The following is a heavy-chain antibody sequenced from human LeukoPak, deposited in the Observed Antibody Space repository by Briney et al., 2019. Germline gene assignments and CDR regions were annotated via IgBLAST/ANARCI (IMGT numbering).Heavy chain of an antibody. D-gene: IGHD3-9*01. Sequence: GGSLRLSCAASGFTVSSHYMSWVRQAPGKGLEWVSVIYSGGSTYYADSVKGRFTTSRDNSENTLYLQMNSLRAEDTAVYYCARGFTVDGGDYFDYWGRGTLVTVSS. CDR2: IYSGGST. J-gene: IGHJ4*02. V-gene: IGHV3-53*01. CDR1: GFTVSSHY. CDR3: ARGFTVDGGDYFDY.